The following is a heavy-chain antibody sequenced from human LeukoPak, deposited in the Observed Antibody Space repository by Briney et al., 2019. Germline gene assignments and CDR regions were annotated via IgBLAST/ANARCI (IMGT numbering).Heavy chain of an antibody. D-gene: IGHD3-10*01. CDR2: MNPNSGNT. CDR1: GYTFTSYD. CDR3: ARAELVGYDYYYYMDV. J-gene: IGHJ6*03. Sequence: ASVKVSCKASGYTFTSYDINWVRQATGQGLERMGWMNPNSGNTGYAQKFQGRVTMTRNTSISTAYMELSSLRSEDTAVYYCARAELVGYDYYYYMDVWGKGTTVTVSS. V-gene: IGHV1-8*01.